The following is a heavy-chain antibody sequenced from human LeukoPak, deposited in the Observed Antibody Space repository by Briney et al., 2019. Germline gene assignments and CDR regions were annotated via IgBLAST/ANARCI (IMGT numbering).Heavy chain of an antibody. CDR1: EYTLTGLS. J-gene: IGHJ3*01. D-gene: IGHD3-3*01. CDR2: FDPEDADT. V-gene: IGHV1-24*01. Sequence: ASVKVSCKVSEYTLTGLSVHWVRLAPGKGLEWMGGFDPEDADTIYAQKFEGRVTMTEDTSTDTAYLELSSLRSEDTAVYYCATILLSKKRYYDFWTSAFDFWDQGTLVTVSS. CDR3: ATILLSKKRYYDFWTSAFDF.